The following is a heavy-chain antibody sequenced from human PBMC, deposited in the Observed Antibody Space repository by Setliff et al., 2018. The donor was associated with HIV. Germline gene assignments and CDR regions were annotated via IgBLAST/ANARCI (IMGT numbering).Heavy chain of an antibody. Sequence: ASVKVSFKASGYTFTSYDINWVRQATGQGLEWMGWMNPNSGNTGYAQKFQGRVTMTRNTSISTAYMELSSLRSEDTAVYYCARDGWGNFWSGYYTHDAFDIWGQGTMVTVSS. V-gene: IGHV1-8*02. D-gene: IGHD3-3*01. J-gene: IGHJ3*02. CDR3: ARDGWGNFWSGYYTHDAFDI. CDR2: MNPNSGNT. CDR1: GYTFTSYD.